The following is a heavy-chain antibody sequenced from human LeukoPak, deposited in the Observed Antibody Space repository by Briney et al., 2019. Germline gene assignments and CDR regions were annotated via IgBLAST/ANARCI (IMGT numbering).Heavy chain of an antibody. J-gene: IGHJ3*02. CDR1: GGSISSYY. D-gene: IGHD3-22*01. CDR3: ARDSHYYDSSDNAFDI. CDR2: IYYSGST. Sequence: PSETLSLICTVSGGSISSYYWSWIRQPPGKGLEWIGYIYYSGSTNYNPSLKSRVTISVDTSKNQFSLKLSSVTAADTAVYYCARDSHYYDSSDNAFDIWGQGTMVTVSS. V-gene: IGHV4-59*01.